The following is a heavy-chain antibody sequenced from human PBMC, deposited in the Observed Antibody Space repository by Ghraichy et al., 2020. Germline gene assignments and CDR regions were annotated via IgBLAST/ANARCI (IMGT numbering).Heavy chain of an antibody. CDR3: ARIRGEWELLQYFDY. V-gene: IGHV3-11*01. D-gene: IGHD1-26*01. J-gene: IGHJ4*02. CDR1: GFTFSDYY. CDR2: ISSSGSTI. Sequence: GGSLRLSCAASGFTFSDYYMSWIRQAPGKGLEWVSYISSSGSTIYYADSVKGRFTISRDNAKNSLYLQMNSLRAEDTAVYYCARIRGEWELLQYFDYWGQGTLVTVSS.